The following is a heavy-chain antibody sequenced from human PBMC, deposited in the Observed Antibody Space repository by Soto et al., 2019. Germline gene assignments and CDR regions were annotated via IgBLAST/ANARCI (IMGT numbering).Heavy chain of an antibody. J-gene: IGHJ4*02. V-gene: IGHV4-30-2*01. D-gene: IGHD3-22*01. CDR3: ARAGDYYDSSGPIDY. CDR1: RRSITSPGFS. CDR2: IYHSGST. Sequence: TLSLSCAVSRRSITSPGFSRNWIRQPPGKGLEWIGYIYHSGSTYYNPSLKSRVTISVDRSKNQFSLKLSSVTAADTAVYYCARAGDYYDSSGPIDYWGQGTLVT.